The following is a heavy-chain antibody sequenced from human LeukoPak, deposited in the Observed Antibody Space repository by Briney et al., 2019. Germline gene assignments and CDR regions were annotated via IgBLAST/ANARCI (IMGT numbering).Heavy chain of an antibody. J-gene: IGHJ4*02. CDR1: GFSLSTSGVG. D-gene: IGHD2-15*01. Sequence: SGPTLVKPTQTLTLTCTFSGFSLSTSGVGVGWIRQPPGKALEWLALIYWDDDKRYSPSLKSRLTITKNTSKNQVVLTMTNMDPVDTATYYCAHKGSGGSCIDYWGQGTLVTVSS. CDR3: AHKGSGGSCIDY. V-gene: IGHV2-5*02. CDR2: IYWDDDK.